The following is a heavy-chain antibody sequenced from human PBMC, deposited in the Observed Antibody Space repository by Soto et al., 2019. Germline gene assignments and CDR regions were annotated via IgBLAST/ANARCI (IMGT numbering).Heavy chain of an antibody. D-gene: IGHD6-19*01. J-gene: IGHJ2*01. V-gene: IGHV4-39*01. CDR1: GGSISSSSYY. CDR3: ASSDVAGSDSEDWYFDL. CDR2: IYYSGST. Sequence: QLQLQESGPGLVKPSETLSLTCTVSGGSISSSSYYWGWIRQPPGKGLEWIGSIYYSGSTYYNPSLKSRVTISVDTSKNQFSLKLSSVTVADTAVYYCASSDVAGSDSEDWYFDLWGRGTLVTVSS.